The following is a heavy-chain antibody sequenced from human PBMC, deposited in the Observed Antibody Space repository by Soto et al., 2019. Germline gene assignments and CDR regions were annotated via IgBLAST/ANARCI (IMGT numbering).Heavy chain of an antibody. CDR1: GGSISSGDYY. CDR2: IYYSGST. Sequence: QVQLQESGPGLVKPSQTLSLTCTVSGGSISSGDYYWSWIRQPPGKGLEWIGYIYYSGSTYYNPSLKSRVTISVDTSKNPVSLKLSSVTAAGTAVYYCASTSYGYTFYDYWGQGTLVTVSS. D-gene: IGHD5-18*01. J-gene: IGHJ4*02. V-gene: IGHV4-30-4*01. CDR3: ASTSYGYTFYDY.